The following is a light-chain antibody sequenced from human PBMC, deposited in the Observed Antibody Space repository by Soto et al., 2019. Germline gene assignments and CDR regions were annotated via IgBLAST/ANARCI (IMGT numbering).Light chain of an antibody. CDR1: QDISNC. CDR3: QQYDNLLT. CDR2: DAS. J-gene: IGKJ4*01. V-gene: IGKV1-33*01. Sequence: DIQMTQSPSSVSASVGDGANIXXQASQDISNCLNWYQQKPGKAPHLLIYDASNLETGVPSRFSGSGSGTDFTFTISSLQPEDIATYYCQQYDNLLTFGGGTKVDIK.